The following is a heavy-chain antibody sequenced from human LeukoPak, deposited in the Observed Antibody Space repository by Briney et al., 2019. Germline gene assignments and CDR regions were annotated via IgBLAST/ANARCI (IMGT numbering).Heavy chain of an antibody. J-gene: IGHJ4*02. Sequence: ASVKVSCKASGYTFTGYYMHWVRQAPGQGLEWMGWINPNSGGTSYPKKFQGRVTMTRDTSISTAYMELSRLRSDDTAVYYCARADPNLGELSLDYYWGQGTLVTVSS. D-gene: IGHD3-16*02. CDR1: GYTFTGYY. V-gene: IGHV1-2*02. CDR2: INPNSGGT. CDR3: ARADPNLGELSLDYY.